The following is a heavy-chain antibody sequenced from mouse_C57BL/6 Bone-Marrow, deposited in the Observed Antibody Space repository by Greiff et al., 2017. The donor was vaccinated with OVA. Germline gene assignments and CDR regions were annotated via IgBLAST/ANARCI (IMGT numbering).Heavy chain of an antibody. CDR3: ARWDGKIRPFDY. J-gene: IGHJ2*01. V-gene: IGHV1-39*01. CDR2: INPNYGTT. CDR1: GYSFTDYN. D-gene: IGHD2-12*01. Sequence: VHVKQSGPELVKPGASVKISCKASGYSFTDYNMNWVKQSNGKSLEWIGVINPNYGTTSYNQKCKGKATLTVDQSSSTTNMQLNSLTSEDSSVYYCARWDGKIRPFDYWGQGTTLTVSS.